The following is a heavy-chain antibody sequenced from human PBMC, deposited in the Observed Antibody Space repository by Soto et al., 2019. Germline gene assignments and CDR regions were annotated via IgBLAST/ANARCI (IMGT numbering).Heavy chain of an antibody. J-gene: IGHJ5*02. Sequence: QLQLQESGPGLVKPSETLSLTCTVSGGSISSSSYYWGWIRQPPGKGLEWIGSIYYSGSTYYNPSLKSRVTISVDTSKNQFSLKLSSVTAADTAVYYCARFGSTFGGVSLSSWFDPWGQGTLVTVSS. D-gene: IGHD3-16*01. V-gene: IGHV4-39*01. CDR1: GGSISSSSYY. CDR3: ARFGSTFGGVSLSSWFDP. CDR2: IYYSGST.